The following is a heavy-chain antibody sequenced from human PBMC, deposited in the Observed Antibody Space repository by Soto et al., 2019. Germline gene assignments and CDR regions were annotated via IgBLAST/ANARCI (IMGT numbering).Heavy chain of an antibody. CDR1: GGSISGSYYY. CDR3: ASDYDSSGPNVVY. V-gene: IGHV4-39*01. D-gene: IGHD3-22*01. CDR2: VFYTGFT. Sequence: SETLSLTCAVSGGSISGSYYYWGWLRQSPGKGPEWIGSVFYTGFTSYNPSLESRVSVSVDTSKNQFSLKVSGVSAADTAVYYCASDYDSSGPNVVYWGQGTLVTVSS. J-gene: IGHJ4*02.